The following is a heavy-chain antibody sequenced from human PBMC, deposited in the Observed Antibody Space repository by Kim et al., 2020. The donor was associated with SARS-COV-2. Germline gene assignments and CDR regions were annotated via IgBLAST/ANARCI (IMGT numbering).Heavy chain of an antibody. V-gene: IGHV4-34*01. J-gene: IGHJ5*02. CDR2: INNSGST. Sequence: SETLSLTCAVYGGSFSGYYWSWIRQPPGKGLEWIGEINNSGSTNYNPSLKSRVTISVDTSKNQFSLKLSSVTAADTAVYYCARRYSSSWFNWFDPWGQGTLVTVSS. D-gene: IGHD6-13*01. CDR1: GGSFSGYY. CDR3: ARRYSSSWFNWFDP.